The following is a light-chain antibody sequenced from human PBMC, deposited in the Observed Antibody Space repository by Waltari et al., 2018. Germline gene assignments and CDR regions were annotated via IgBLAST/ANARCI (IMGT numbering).Light chain of an antibody. V-gene: IGKV3-20*01. CDR3: QQYDGIVVT. CDR1: QTVSTIA. J-gene: IGKJ4*01. Sequence: IVLTHYPRTLSLSPGARGTLSCRASQTVSTIALSWYQQKPGQAPRVLIYSTYNRATGIPDRFSGSGSGTDFTLTINRLAPEDFAMYYCQQYDGIVVTFGGGTKVEI. CDR2: STY.